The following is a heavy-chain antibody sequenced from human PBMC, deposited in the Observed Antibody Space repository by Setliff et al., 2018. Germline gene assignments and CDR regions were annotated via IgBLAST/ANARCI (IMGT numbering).Heavy chain of an antibody. D-gene: IGHD2-21*02. CDR1: GGSISSYY. J-gene: IGHJ4*02. CDR3: ARHWDFCGGNCPHNSIDY. V-gene: IGHV4-59*08. Sequence: SETLSLTCTVSGGSISSYYWSWIRQPPGKGLEWIGYIYASGSTNYNPSLKSRVTLSVDTSKNQFSLKVSSVTAADTAVYYCARHWDFCGGNCPHNSIDYWGRGALVTVSS. CDR2: IYASGST.